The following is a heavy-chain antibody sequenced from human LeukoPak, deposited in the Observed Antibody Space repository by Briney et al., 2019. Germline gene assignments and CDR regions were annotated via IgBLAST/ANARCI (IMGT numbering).Heavy chain of an antibody. CDR1: GFTFDDYA. J-gene: IGHJ4*02. CDR2: ISWNSGSI. CDR3: AREGGRDAYNYFDD. V-gene: IGHV3-9*01. Sequence: GGSLRLSCAASGFTFDDYAMHWVRQAPGKGLEWVSGISWNSGSIGYADSVKGRFTISGDNAKNSLFLQMNSLRAEDTAIYYCAREGGRDAYNYFDDWGQGTLVTVSS. D-gene: IGHD5-24*01.